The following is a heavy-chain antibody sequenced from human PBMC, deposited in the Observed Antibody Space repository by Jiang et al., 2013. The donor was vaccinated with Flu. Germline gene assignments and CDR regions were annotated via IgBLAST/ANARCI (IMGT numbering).Heavy chain of an antibody. D-gene: IGHD3-10*01. CDR3: ARDDTMAPKGIIY. V-gene: IGHV4-59*02. Sequence: GLVKPSETLSLTCTVSDGSVSSYYWSWIRQPPGKGLEWIGYIYYTGSTNYNPSLKSRVTMSLDTSKNQFSLKLSSVTAADTAVYYCARDDTMAPKGIIYWGQGTLVTVSS. CDR1: DGSVSSYY. J-gene: IGHJ4*02. CDR2: IYYTGST.